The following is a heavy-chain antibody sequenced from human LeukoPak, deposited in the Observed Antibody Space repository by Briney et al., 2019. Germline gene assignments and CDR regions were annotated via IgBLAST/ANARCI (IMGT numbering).Heavy chain of an antibody. V-gene: IGHV3-33*01. Sequence: GGSLRLSCGASGFTFSTYGMHWVRQAPGKGLEWAAVIWYDGSNKYYADSVKGRFTISRDNSKNTLYLQMNSLRAEDTAVYYCARGGYCSSTSCHPLTLFDHWGQGTLVTVSS. CDR2: IWYDGSNK. CDR1: GFTFSTYG. D-gene: IGHD2-2*01. CDR3: ARGGYCSSTSCHPLTLFDH. J-gene: IGHJ4*02.